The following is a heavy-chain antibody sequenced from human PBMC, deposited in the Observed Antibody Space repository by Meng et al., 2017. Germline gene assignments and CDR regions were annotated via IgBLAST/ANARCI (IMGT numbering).Heavy chain of an antibody. V-gene: IGHV3-13*01. CDR2: IGTAGDT. D-gene: IGHD2-15*01. CDR1: GFTFSSYD. J-gene: IGHJ4*02. CDR3: ARAHGYGVYDY. Sequence: GRRGGSGGGWVQPGGALRLYCAASGFTFSSYDMHWVRQATGKGLEWVSAIGTAGDTYYPGSVKGRFTISRENAKNSLYLQMNSLRAGDTAVYYCARAHGYGVYDYWGQGTLVTVSS.